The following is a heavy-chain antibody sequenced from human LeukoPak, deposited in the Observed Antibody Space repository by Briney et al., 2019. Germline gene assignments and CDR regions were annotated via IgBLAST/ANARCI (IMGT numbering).Heavy chain of an antibody. CDR3: AKELSNYYDSSGPSDAFDI. V-gene: IGHV3-23*01. Sequence: GGSLRLSCAASGFTFSSYAMNWVRQAPGKGLEWVSAISGSGGSTYYADSVKGRFTISRDNSKNTLYLQMNSLRAEDTAVYYCAKELSNYYDSSGPSDAFDIWGQGTMVTVSS. CDR1: GFTFSSYA. D-gene: IGHD3-22*01. CDR2: ISGSGGST. J-gene: IGHJ3*02.